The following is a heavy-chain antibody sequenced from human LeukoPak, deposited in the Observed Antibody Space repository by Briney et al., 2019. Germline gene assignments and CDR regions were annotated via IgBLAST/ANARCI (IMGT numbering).Heavy chain of an antibody. CDR2: IYYSGST. J-gene: IGHJ4*03. V-gene: IGHV4-59*01. Sequence: SETLSLTCTVSGGSISSYYWSWIRQPPGKGLEWIGYIYYSGSTNYNPSLKSRVTISVDTSKNQFSLKLSSVTAADTAVYYCARTRWLRLGYFDYWGKGTTVTISS. CDR1: GGSISSYY. D-gene: IGHD5-12*01. CDR3: ARTRWLRLGYFDY.